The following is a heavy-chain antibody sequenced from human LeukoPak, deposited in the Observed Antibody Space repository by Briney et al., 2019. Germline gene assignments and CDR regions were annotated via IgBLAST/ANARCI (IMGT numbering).Heavy chain of an antibody. Sequence: PGGSLRLSCAASGFTLTSAWMSWVRQAPGKGLEWVGRIKGKTAAGAPDYVASVKGRFSISRDDSKNMLYLQMNSLKTEDTAVYYCITPLPYSAQGGQGTLVTVSS. J-gene: IGHJ4*02. CDR1: GFTLTSAW. V-gene: IGHV3-15*01. D-gene: IGHD2-21*01. CDR2: IKGKTAAGAP. CDR3: ITPLPYSAQ.